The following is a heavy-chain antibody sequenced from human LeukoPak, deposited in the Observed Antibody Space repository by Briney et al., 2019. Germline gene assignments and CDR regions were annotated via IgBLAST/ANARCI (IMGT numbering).Heavy chain of an antibody. CDR2: IKEDGSEK. V-gene: IGHV3-7*01. D-gene: IGHD1-26*01. Sequence: PGGSLRLSCAASGFTFSSYAMSWVRQAPGKGLEWVANIKEDGSEKYYVDSVKGRFTISRDNAKNSLYLQMTSLRAEDTAVYYCARSSPRVEVGYWGQGTLVTVSS. J-gene: IGHJ4*02. CDR3: ARSSPRVEVGY. CDR1: GFTFSSYA.